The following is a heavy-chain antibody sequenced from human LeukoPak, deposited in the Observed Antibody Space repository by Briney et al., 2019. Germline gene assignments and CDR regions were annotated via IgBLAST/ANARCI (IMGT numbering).Heavy chain of an antibody. CDR1: GFPFDDYG. J-gene: IGHJ4*02. D-gene: IGHD6-13*01. V-gene: IGHV3-20*04. Sequence: GESLKISCAASGFPFDDYGMSWVRQAPGKGVEWVSGINWNGGSTGYADSVKGRFTISRDNAKNSLYLQTDSLRAEDTALYFCARGSGAAGTGFANWGQGTLVTVSS. CDR3: ARGSGAAGTGFAN. CDR2: INWNGGST.